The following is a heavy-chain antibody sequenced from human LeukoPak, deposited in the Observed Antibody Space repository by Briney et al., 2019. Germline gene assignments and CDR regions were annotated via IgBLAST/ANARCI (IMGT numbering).Heavy chain of an antibody. CDR2: ISSGSSYI. V-gene: IGHV3-21*01. Sequence: GGSLRLSCAASGFTFSSYSMNWVRQAPGKGLEWVSSISSGSSYISSADSVKGRFTISRDNAKNSLYLQMNSLRDEDTAVYYCARKAMDALYYFDSWGQGTLVTVSS. CDR1: GFTFSSYS. D-gene: IGHD2-8*01. J-gene: IGHJ4*02. CDR3: ARKAMDALYYFDS.